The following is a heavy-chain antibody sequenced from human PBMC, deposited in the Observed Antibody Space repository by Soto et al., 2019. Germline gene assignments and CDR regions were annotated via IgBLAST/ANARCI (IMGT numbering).Heavy chain of an antibody. CDR3: AKGVEPDV. J-gene: IGHJ6*04. D-gene: IGHD1-26*01. V-gene: IGHV3-23*01. CDR1: GFSFSSFA. Sequence: EVLLLESGGGLVQPGGSLRLSCEASGFSFSSFAMNWVRQAPGKGLEWVSAIGDSGASTYYADSVKGRFTISRDNSRNPPYLQLNSLRSEDPAVSYSAKGVEPDVRGNGTTVTVSS. CDR2: IGDSGAST.